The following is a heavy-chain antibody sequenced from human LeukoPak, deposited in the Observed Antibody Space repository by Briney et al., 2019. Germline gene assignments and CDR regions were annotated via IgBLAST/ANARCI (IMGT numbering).Heavy chain of an antibody. V-gene: IGHV4-59*01. CDR1: GGSISSYY. J-gene: IGHJ4*02. Sequence: SETLSLTCTVSGGSISSYYWSWIRQPPGKGLEWIGYIYYSGSTNYNPSLKSRVTISVDTSMNQFSLKLSSVTAADTAVYYCARVGYYYGSGSPYYFDYWGQGTLVTVSS. CDR3: ARVGYYYGSGSPYYFDY. CDR2: IYYSGST. D-gene: IGHD3-10*01.